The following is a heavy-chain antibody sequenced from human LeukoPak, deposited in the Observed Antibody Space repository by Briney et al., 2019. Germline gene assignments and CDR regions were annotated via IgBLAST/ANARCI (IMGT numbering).Heavy chain of an antibody. CDR1: GYTFTSYY. J-gene: IGHJ4*02. Sequence: GASVKVSCKASGYTFTSYYMHWVRQAPGQGLEWMGIINPSGGSTIYTQKLQGRVTMTRDTSTSTVYMELSSLRSEDTAVYYCARSRATVTTSIYYFDYWGQGTLVTVSS. CDR3: ARSRATVTTSIYYFDY. D-gene: IGHD4-17*01. V-gene: IGHV1-46*01. CDR2: INPSGGST.